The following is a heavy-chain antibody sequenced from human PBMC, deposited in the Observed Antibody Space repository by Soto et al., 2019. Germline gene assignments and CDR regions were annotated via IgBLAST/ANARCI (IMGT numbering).Heavy chain of an antibody. CDR2: IYYSGST. V-gene: IGHV4-59*08. CDR1: GGSISSYY. CDR3: ARRYGYYFDY. J-gene: IGHJ4*02. Sequence: SETLSLTCTVSGGSISSYYWSWIRQPPGKGLEWIGYIYYSGSTNYNPSLKSRVTISVDTSKNQLSLKMSSVTAADTAVYYCARRYGYYFDYWGQGTLVTVS. D-gene: IGHD4-17*01.